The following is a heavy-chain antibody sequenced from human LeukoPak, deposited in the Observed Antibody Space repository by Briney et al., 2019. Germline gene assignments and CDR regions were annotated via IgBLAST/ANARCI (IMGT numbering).Heavy chain of an antibody. J-gene: IGHJ3*01. CDR3: ARDFFDV. CDR2: VSGNNGNT. Sequence: GASVKVSCKASGGTCSSYAISWVRQAPGQGLEWMGWVSGNNGNTNYAQKLQGRVTMTTDTSTNTAYMELRSLRSDDTAVYYCARDFFDVWGQGTMVTVSS. CDR1: GGTCSSYA. V-gene: IGHV1-18*01.